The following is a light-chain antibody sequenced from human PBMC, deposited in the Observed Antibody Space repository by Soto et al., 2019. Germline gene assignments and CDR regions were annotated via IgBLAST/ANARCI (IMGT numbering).Light chain of an antibody. V-gene: IGKV3-15*01. CDR2: GAS. CDR3: QQYNNWPHT. Sequence: MVVTQAAGTLSLYPGERATLSCRASQTINNNVAWYQLKDGQVPRLVIYGASTRATDIPARFSGSGSGTEFTLTISSLQSEDFAEYHCQQYNNWPHTFGQGTKVDIK. CDR1: QTINNN. J-gene: IGKJ1*01.